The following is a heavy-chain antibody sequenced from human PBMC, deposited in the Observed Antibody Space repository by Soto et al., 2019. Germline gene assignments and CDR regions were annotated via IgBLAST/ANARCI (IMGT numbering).Heavy chain of an antibody. CDR2: ISGSGGST. CDR3: AKDRGSSSWYGQGDYYYYYGMDV. D-gene: IGHD6-13*01. CDR1: GFTFSSYA. V-gene: IGHV3-23*01. J-gene: IGHJ6*01. Sequence: EVQLLESGGGLVQPGGSLRLSCAASGFTFSSYAMSWVRQAPGKGLEWVSAISGSGGSTYYADSVKGRFTISRDNSKNTLYLQMNSLRAEDTAVYYCAKDRGSSSWYGQGDYYYYYGMDVWGQGTTVTVSS.